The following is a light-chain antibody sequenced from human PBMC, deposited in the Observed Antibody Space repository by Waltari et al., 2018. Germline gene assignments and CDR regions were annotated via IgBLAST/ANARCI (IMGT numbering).Light chain of an antibody. CDR3: SSYTRSGPL. CDR2: EVH. CDR1: SSDVGGYNY. V-gene: IGLV2-14*01. Sequence: QSALPQPASVSGSPGQSITLSCTGTSSDVGGYNYVSWYQQHPGKASKLMIYEVHNRPSGVSNRFSGSKSGNTASLTISGLQAEDEADYYCSSYTRSGPLFGGGTKLTVL. J-gene: IGLJ3*02.